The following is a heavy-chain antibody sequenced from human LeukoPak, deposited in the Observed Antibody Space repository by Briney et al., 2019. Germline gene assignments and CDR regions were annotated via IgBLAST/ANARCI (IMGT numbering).Heavy chain of an antibody. CDR2: ISGSGGST. J-gene: IGHJ4*02. CDR1: GFTFSSYA. V-gene: IGHV3-23*01. Sequence: GGSLRLSWAASGFTFSSYAMRWVRQAPGEGLEWVAAISGSGGSTYYADSVKGRFTISRDNSKHTLYLQMNSLRAEDTAVYYCAKDRLHYYGSGSYDYWGQGTLVTVSS. CDR3: AKDRLHYYGSGSYDY. D-gene: IGHD3-10*01.